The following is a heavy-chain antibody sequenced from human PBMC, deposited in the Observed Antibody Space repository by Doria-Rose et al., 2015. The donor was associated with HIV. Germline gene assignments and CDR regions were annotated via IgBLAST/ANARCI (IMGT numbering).Heavy chain of an antibody. J-gene: IGHJ6*03. CDR2: ISWDSGER. D-gene: IGHD3-3*01. Sequence: VQLVQSGGGLVQPGRSLRLSCVGSGFSFESYAMHWVRLAPGKGLEWVAGISWDSGERGNADSVEGRSTISRDNAKKSVYLEMRSLRPEDTAFYYCAKAPIIGPKYYFYMDVWGKGTSVTVSS. CDR1: GFSFESYA. CDR3: AKAPIIGPKYYFYMDV. V-gene: IGHV3-9*01.